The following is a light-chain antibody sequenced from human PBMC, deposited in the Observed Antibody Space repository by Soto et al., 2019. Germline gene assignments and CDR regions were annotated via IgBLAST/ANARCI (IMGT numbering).Light chain of an antibody. V-gene: IGKV1-9*01. J-gene: IGKJ3*01. CDR2: GAS. CDR1: QGIGSY. CDR3: QQLKSLFT. Sequence: DIPLTQSPSFLSASVGDRVTITCRASQGIGSYLAWYQQKPGKAPKVLIYGASILQSGVPSRFSGSGSGTEFTLTISSLQPEDFATYYCQQLKSLFTFGPGTKVDI.